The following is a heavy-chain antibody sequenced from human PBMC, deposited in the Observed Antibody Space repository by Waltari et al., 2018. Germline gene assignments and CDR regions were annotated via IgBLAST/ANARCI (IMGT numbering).Heavy chain of an antibody. D-gene: IGHD4-17*01. J-gene: IGHJ5*02. Sequence: EEHLVESGGGLVQPGGSLRLSCAASGFIFSNYEMNWIRQAPGKGLEWGSYIRSSGSTSYYADSAKGRFTISRDNAKNSLNLQMNSLRAEDTAVYYCARRDDYGDDPFWTWGQGTLVTVSS. CDR3: ARRDDYGDDPFWT. V-gene: IGHV3-48*03. CDR1: GFIFSNYE. CDR2: IRSSGSTS.